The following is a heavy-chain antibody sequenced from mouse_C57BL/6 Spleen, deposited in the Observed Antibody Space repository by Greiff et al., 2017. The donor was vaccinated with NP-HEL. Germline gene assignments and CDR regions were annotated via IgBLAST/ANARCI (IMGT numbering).Heavy chain of an antibody. CDR1: GYTFTSYW. J-gene: IGHJ2*01. V-gene: IGHV1-53*01. Sequence: VQLVESGTELVKPGASVKLSCKASGYTFTSYWMHWVKQRPGQGLEWIGNINPSTGGTNYNAKFKSKATLTVDKSSSTAYMQLSSLTSEDSAVYYCAKRGLLYFDYWGQGTTLTVSS. CDR3: AKRGLLYFDY. D-gene: IGHD3-3*01. CDR2: INPSTGGT.